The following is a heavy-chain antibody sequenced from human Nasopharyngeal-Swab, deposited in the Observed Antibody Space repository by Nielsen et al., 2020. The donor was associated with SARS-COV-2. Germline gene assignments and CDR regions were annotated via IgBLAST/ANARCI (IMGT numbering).Heavy chain of an antibody. J-gene: IGHJ5*02. D-gene: IGHD3-10*01. CDR3: ARVLAARGENWFDP. CDR1: GGSISSGDYY. CDR2: IYYSGST. Sequence: SETLSLTCTVSGGSISSGDYYWSWIRQPPGKGLEWIGYIYYSGSTYYNPSLKSRVTISVDTSKNQFSLKLSSVTAAGTAVYYCARVLAARGENWFDPWGQGTLVTVSS. V-gene: IGHV4-30-4*08.